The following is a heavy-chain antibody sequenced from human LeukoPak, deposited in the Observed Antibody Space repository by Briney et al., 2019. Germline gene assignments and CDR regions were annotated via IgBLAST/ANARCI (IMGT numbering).Heavy chain of an antibody. CDR3: ARLSDYYDSSGYYNPANIDY. CDR2: MYHSGST. D-gene: IGHD3-22*01. Sequence: PSETLSLTCTVSGYSISSGYYWGWIRQPPGKGLEWIGSMYHSGSTYYNPSLKSRVTISVDTSKNEFSLKLSSVTAADTAVYYCARLSDYYDSSGYYNPANIDYWGQGTLVTVSS. CDR1: GYSISSGYY. V-gene: IGHV4-38-2*02. J-gene: IGHJ4*02.